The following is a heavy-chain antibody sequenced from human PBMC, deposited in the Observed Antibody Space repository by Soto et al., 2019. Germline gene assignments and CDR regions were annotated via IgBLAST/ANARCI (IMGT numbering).Heavy chain of an antibody. J-gene: IGHJ6*02. Sequence: QVQLVQSGAEVKKPGSSVRVSCKASGGTFSSYAISWVRQAPGQGLEWMGGIIPIFDTADYAQKFQGRVTITADESTRTAYMELSSLRSEDTAVYYCATHPMATITYYSGMDVWGQGTTVTVSS. V-gene: IGHV1-69*12. CDR1: GGTFSSYA. D-gene: IGHD5-12*01. CDR3: ATHPMATITYYSGMDV. CDR2: IIPIFDTA.